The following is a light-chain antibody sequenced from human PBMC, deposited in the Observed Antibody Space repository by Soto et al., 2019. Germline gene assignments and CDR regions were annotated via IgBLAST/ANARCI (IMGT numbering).Light chain of an antibody. Sequence: QSVLTQPPSASGTPGQRVTISCSRTSSNIGSNTVNWYQQLPGTAPKLLIYSNNQRPSGVPDRFSGSKSGTSASLAISGLQSEDEADYYCAAWDDSLNGPNWVFGGGTKLTVL. CDR3: AAWDDSLNGPNWV. V-gene: IGLV1-44*01. CDR2: SNN. CDR1: SSNIGSNT. J-gene: IGLJ3*02.